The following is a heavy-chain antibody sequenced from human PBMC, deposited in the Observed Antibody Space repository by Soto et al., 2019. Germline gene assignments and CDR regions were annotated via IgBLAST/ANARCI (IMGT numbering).Heavy chain of an antibody. Sequence: SETLSLTCAVSGGSISSYYWSWIRQPPGKGLEWIGYIYYSGSTNYNPSLKSRVTISVDTSKNQFSLKLSSVTAADTAVYYCARESANYYYGSGSYPDYWGQGTLVTVSS. D-gene: IGHD3-10*01. V-gene: IGHV4-59*12. CDR1: GGSISSYY. J-gene: IGHJ4*02. CDR2: IYYSGST. CDR3: ARESANYYYGSGSYPDY.